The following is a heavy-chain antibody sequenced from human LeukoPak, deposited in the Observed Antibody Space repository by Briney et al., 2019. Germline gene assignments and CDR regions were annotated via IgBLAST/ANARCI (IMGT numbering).Heavy chain of an antibody. CDR1: GRSISSSSYY. V-gene: IGHV4-39*01. D-gene: IGHD3-22*01. Sequence: SETLSLTCTVSGRSISSSSYYWGWIRQPPGKGLEWIGSIYYSGSTYYNPSPKSRVTISVDTSKNQFSLKLSSVTAADTAVYYCASLHQDTYYYDSSGYYFDYWGQGTLVTVSS. J-gene: IGHJ4*02. CDR3: ASLHQDTYYYDSSGYYFDY. CDR2: IYYSGST.